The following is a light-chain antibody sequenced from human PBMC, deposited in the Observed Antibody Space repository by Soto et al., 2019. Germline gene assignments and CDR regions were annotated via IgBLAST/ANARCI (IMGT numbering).Light chain of an antibody. J-gene: IGLJ1*01. CDR2: VNSDGSH. Sequence: QSVLTQSPSASASLGASVKLTCTLTSGHSNYAIAWHQQRPEKGPRFLMKVNSDGSHDKGDEIPDRFSGSSSGAERYLTISSLHSEDEADYYWQTWGTGRLYVFGTGTKLTVL. V-gene: IGLV4-69*01. CDR3: QTWGTGRLYV. CDR1: SGHSNYA.